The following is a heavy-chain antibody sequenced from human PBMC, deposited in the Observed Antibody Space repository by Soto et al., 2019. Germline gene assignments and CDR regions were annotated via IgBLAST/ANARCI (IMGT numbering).Heavy chain of an antibody. CDR3: ARERTIWSGDAFDI. CDR1: GGSISSYY. V-gene: IGHV4-59*01. Sequence: SETLSLTCTVSGGSISSYYWSWIRQPPGKGLEWIGYIYYSRSTNYNPSLKSRVTISVDTSKNQFSLKLSSVTAADTAVYYCARERTIWSGDAFDIWGQGTMVTVSS. CDR2: IYYSRST. J-gene: IGHJ3*02. D-gene: IGHD3-3*01.